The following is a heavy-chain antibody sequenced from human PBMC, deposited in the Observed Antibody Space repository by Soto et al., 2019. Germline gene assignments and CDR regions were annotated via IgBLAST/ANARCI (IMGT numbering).Heavy chain of an antibody. V-gene: IGHV4-39*02. CDR2: FFFSGST. J-gene: IGHJ4*02. CDR1: GGPISSSSYY. CDR3: AKGNWNALDY. Sequence: SETLSLTCTVSGGPISSSSYYWGWIRQPPGKGLEWIGSFFFSGSTYYTPSLKSRVTISVDTSKNHFSLKLSFVTAADTAVYYCAKGNWNALDYWGQGTLVTVSS. D-gene: IGHD1-1*01.